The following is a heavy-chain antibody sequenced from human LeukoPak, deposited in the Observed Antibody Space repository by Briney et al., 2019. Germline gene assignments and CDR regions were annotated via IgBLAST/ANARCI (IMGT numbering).Heavy chain of an antibody. CDR2: IRSTSSFT. CDR3: ARGTAAGTREFNFDY. CDR1: GFAFSDYY. D-gene: IGHD6-13*01. J-gene: IGHJ4*02. Sequence: GGSLRLACAASGFAFSDYYMSGIRQAPGKGREWLSYIRSTSSFTNYADSVKGRFTISRDNAKNSLYLQMNSLRAEDTAVYYCARGTAAGTREFNFDYWGQGTLVTVSS. V-gene: IGHV3-11*05.